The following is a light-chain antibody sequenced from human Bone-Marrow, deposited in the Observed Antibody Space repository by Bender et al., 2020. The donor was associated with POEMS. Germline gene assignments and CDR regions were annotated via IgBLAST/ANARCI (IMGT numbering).Light chain of an antibody. CDR3: SSYAGINNLV. V-gene: IGLV2-8*01. CDR1: SSDVGAYNY. CDR2: EVT. J-gene: IGLJ2*01. Sequence: SVTISCTGTSSDVGAYNYVSWYQQHPGKAPKLMIYEVTQRPSGVPDRFSGSKSGNTASLTVSGLQAEDEADYYCSSYAGINNLVFGGGTKLTVL.